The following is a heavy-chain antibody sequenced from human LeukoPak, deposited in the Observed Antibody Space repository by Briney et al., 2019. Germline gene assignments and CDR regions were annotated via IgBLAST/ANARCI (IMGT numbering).Heavy chain of an antibody. J-gene: IGHJ4*02. CDR3: ARGYSSSPIDY. CDR2: IIPILGIA. V-gene: IGHV1-69*02. CDR1: GGTFSSYT. D-gene: IGHD6-13*01. Sequence: SVKVSCKASGGTFSSYTISWVRQAPGQGLEWMGRIIPILGIANYPQKFQGRVTITADKSTSTAYMELSSLRSEDTAVYYCARGYSSSPIDYWGQGTLVTVSS.